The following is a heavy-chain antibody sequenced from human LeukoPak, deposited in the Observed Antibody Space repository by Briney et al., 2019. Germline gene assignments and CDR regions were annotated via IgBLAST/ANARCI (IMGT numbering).Heavy chain of an antibody. V-gene: IGHV1-2*02. CDR2: ININSGGT. D-gene: IGHD1-26*01. CDR3: ARDSREVPDY. Sequence: ASVTVSCKASGYTFTGYYMHWVRQAPGQGLEWVGGININSGGTNYPQKFQDRVTITRDTSISTAYMELDRLRFDDTAVYYCARDSREVPDYWGQGTLVTVSS. CDR1: GYTFTGYY. J-gene: IGHJ4*02.